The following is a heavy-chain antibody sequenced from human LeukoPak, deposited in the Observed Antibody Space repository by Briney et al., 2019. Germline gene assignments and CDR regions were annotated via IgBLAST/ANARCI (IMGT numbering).Heavy chain of an antibody. Sequence: PGGSLRLSCAASGFSFSTHWMHWVRQAPGKGLVYVAQINSDGSATAYADSVKGRFTISRGNAKNTLYLEMISLRAEDTAVYYCGSLTVVAKDHWGQGTLVTVSS. CDR1: GFSFSTHW. D-gene: IGHD3-22*01. CDR2: INSDGSAT. V-gene: IGHV3-74*01. CDR3: GSLTVVAKDH. J-gene: IGHJ4*02.